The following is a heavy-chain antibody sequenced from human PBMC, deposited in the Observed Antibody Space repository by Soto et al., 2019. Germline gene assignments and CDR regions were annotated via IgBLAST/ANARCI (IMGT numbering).Heavy chain of an antibody. CDR2: INHSGST. CDR1: GGSFSGYY. Sequence: SETLSLTCAVYGGSFSGYYWSWIRQPPGKGLEWIGEINHSGSTNYNPSLKSRVTISVDTSKNQFSLKLSSVTAADTAVYYCARDSSYYCYYYGMDVWGQGTTVTVSS. CDR3: ARDSSYYCYYYGMDV. J-gene: IGHJ6*02. V-gene: IGHV4-34*01. D-gene: IGHD6-6*01.